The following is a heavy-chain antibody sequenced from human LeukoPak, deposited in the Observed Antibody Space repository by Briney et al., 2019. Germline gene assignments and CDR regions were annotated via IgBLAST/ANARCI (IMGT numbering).Heavy chain of an antibody. CDR3: ARGRYCSSTSCYFDY. V-gene: IGHV4-34*01. D-gene: IGHD2-2*01. J-gene: IGHJ4*02. Sequence: SETLSLTCAVYGGSFSGYYWSWIRQPPGKGLEWIGEINHSGSTNYNPSLKSRVTISVDTSKNQFSLKLSAVTAADTAVYYCARGRYCSSTSCYFDYWGQGTLVTVSS. CDR2: INHSGST. CDR1: GGSFSGYY.